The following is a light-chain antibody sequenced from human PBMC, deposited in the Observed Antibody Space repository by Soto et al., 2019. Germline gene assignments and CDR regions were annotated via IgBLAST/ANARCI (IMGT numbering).Light chain of an antibody. Sequence: QSALTQPASVSGSPGQSIAISCTGSSSDVGFYNYISWYQQHPGKVPKLIIYEVTNRPSGVSNRFSGSKSGNTASLTISGLQAEDEADYYCSSYAGSSTLVFGGGTKVTVL. CDR2: EVT. V-gene: IGLV2-23*02. CDR3: SSYAGSSTLV. CDR1: SSDVGFYNY. J-gene: IGLJ3*02.